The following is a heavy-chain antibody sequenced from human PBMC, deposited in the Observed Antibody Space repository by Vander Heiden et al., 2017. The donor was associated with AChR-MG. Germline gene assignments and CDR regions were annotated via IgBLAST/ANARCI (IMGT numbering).Heavy chain of an antibody. V-gene: IGHV3-21*01. D-gene: IGHD3-10*01. J-gene: IGHJ5*02. CDR3: ARTGMVRGVPNWFDP. Sequence: EVQLVESGGGLVKPGGSLRLPCAASAFPFRGYSMKWVRQAPGKGLDWVSSISSSSSYIYYADSVKGRFTISRDNAKNSLYLQMNSLRAEDTAVYYCARTGMVRGVPNWFDPWGQGTLVTVSS. CDR2: ISSSSSYI. CDR1: AFPFRGYS.